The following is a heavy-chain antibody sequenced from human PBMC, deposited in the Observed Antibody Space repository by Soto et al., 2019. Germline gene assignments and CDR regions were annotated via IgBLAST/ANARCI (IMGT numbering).Heavy chain of an antibody. Sequence: GGSLRLSCAASGFTFSSYAMSWVRQAPGKGLEWVSAISGSGGSTYYADSVKGRFTISRDNSKNTLYLQMNSLRAEDTAVYYCARFGELLDVVDYWGQGTLVTVSS. CDR2: ISGSGGST. CDR3: ARFGELLDVVDY. CDR1: GFTFSSYA. J-gene: IGHJ4*02. D-gene: IGHD3-10*01. V-gene: IGHV3-23*01.